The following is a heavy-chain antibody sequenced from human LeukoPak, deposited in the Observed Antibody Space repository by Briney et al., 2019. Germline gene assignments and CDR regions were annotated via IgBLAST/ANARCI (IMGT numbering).Heavy chain of an antibody. D-gene: IGHD5-12*01. CDR3: ATADPPYDRFDP. V-gene: IGHV1-69*06. CDR1: GGTFSSYA. CDR2: IIPIFGTA. J-gene: IGHJ5*02. Sequence: SVKVSCKASGGTFSSYAISWVRQAPGQGLEWMGGIIPIFGTANYAQKFQGRVTMTEDTSTDTAYMELSSLRSEDTAVYYCATADPPYDRFDPWGQGTLVTVSS.